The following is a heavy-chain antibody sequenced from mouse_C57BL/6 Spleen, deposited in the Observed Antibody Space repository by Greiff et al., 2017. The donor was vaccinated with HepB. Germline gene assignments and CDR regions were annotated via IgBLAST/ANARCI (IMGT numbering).Heavy chain of an antibody. V-gene: IGHV5-9-1*02. CDR3: TRDLGNMVTAYYFDY. CDR1: GFTFSSYA. D-gene: IGHD2-2*01. J-gene: IGHJ2*01. Sequence: VQLKESGEGLVKPGGSLKLSCAASGFTFSSYAMSWVRQTPEKRLEWVAYISSGGDYIYYADTVKGRFTISRDNARNTLYLQMSSLKSEDTAMYDCTRDLGNMVTAYYFDYWGQGTTLTVSS. CDR2: ISSGGDYI.